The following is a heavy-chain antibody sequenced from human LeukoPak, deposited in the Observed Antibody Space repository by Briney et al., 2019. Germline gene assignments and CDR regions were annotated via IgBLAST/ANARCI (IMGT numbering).Heavy chain of an antibody. D-gene: IGHD6-19*01. CDR3: AKAIAAVAGYDAFDI. J-gene: IGHJ3*02. CDR1: GFRFEDFA. V-gene: IGHV3-9*01. Sequence: GGSLRLSCAASGFRFEDFAMFWVHQVSGKGLEWVSFISWSGAQLGYADFVEGRFTISRDNAKNSLYLELSGLRPEDTAMYFCAKAIAAVAGYDAFDIWGQGTMVTVSS. CDR2: ISWSGAQL.